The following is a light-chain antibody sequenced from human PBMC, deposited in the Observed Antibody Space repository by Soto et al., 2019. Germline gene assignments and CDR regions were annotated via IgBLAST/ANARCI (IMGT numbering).Light chain of an antibody. V-gene: IGLV1-51*02. CDR2: EDY. J-gene: IGLJ2*01. Sequence: QSVLTQPPSVSAAPGQKVTISCSGSSSNIGNNYVSWYQQLPGTAPKLLIYEDYKRPSGIPDRFSGSKSGTSATLGITGLQTGDEADYYCGTWDSSLSALVLFGGGTKLTVL. CDR1: SSNIGNNY. CDR3: GTWDSSLSALVL.